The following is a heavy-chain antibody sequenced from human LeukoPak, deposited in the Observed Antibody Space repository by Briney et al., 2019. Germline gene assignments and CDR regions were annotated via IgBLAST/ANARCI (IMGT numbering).Heavy chain of an antibody. J-gene: IGHJ4*02. CDR2: ISGSGGST. D-gene: IGHD5-18*01. CDR1: GFTFSSYG. V-gene: IGHV3-23*01. Sequence: GGSLRLSCAASGFTFSSYGMSWVRQAPGKGLEWVSAISGSGGSTYYADSVKGRFTISRDNSKNTLYLQMNSLRAEDTAVYYCARVRFGYSYGYFDYWGQGTLVTVSS. CDR3: ARVRFGYSYGYFDY.